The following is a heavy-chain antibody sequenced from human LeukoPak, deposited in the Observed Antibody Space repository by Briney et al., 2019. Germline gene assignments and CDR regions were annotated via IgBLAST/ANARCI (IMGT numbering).Heavy chain of an antibody. CDR1: GGSISSSYYY. D-gene: IGHD3-10*01. V-gene: IGHV4-39*01. Sequence: SETLSLTCTVSGGSISSSYYYWGWIRQPPGKGLEWIGSIYSSGSTYYNPSLKSRVTISVDTSKNQFSLKLTSVTAADTAVYYCARQEVRGILLFYYGMDVWGQGTTVTVSS. J-gene: IGHJ6*02. CDR3: ARQEVRGILLFYYGMDV. CDR2: IYSSGST.